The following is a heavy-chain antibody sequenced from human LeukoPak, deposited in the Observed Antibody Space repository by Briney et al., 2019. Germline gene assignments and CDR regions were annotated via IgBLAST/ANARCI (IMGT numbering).Heavy chain of an antibody. V-gene: IGHV3-21*01. J-gene: IGHJ4*02. D-gene: IGHD5-18*01. Sequence: GGSLRLSCAASEFTFSSYTMDWVRQAPGKGLEWVSSISSTSSYIYYADSVKGRFTLSRDNAKNALYLQMNSLRAEDTSVYYCARAAYSYGPRGFVYWGRGTLVTVSS. CDR2: ISSTSSYI. CDR3: ARAAYSYGPRGFVY. CDR1: EFTFSSYT.